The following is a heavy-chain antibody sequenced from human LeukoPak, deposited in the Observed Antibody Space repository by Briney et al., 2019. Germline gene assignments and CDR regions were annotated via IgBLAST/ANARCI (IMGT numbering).Heavy chain of an antibody. D-gene: IGHD6-6*01. CDR2: IYHSGST. V-gene: IGHV4-38-2*02. Sequence: SETLSLTCTVSGHSISSVYYWGWIRQPPGKGLEWIGSIYHSGSTYYNPSLKSRVTISVDTSKNQFSLKLTSVTAADTAVYYCARDIFNSSPANWFDPWGQGTLVTVSS. J-gene: IGHJ5*02. CDR3: ARDIFNSSPANWFDP. CDR1: GHSISSVYY.